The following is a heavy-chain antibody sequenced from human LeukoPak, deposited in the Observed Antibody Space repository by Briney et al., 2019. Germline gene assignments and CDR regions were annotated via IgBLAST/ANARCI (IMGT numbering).Heavy chain of an antibody. V-gene: IGHV3-23*01. D-gene: IGHD5-12*01. CDR1: GFTFSSYA. CDR3: AKTGSGYYYFDY. Sequence: GGSLRLSCAASGFTFSSYAMSWVRQAPGKGLEWVSSISGSGGSTYYADSVKGRFTIARDNSKNTLYLQMNSLRAEDTAVYYCAKTGSGYYYFDYWGQGTLVTVSS. CDR2: ISGSGGST. J-gene: IGHJ4*02.